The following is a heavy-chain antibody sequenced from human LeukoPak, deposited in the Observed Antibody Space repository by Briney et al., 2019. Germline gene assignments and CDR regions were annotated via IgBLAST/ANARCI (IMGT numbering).Heavy chain of an antibody. CDR2: INHSGST. D-gene: IGHD3-9*01. Sequence: SETLSLTCAVYGGSFSGYYWSWIRQPPGKGLEWIGEINHSGSTNYNPSLKSRVTISVDTSKNQLSLKLSSVTAADTAVYYCARGLGVLTGYSPPISFDYWGQGTLVTVSS. CDR3: ARGLGVLTGYSPPISFDY. J-gene: IGHJ4*02. CDR1: GGSFSGYY. V-gene: IGHV4-34*01.